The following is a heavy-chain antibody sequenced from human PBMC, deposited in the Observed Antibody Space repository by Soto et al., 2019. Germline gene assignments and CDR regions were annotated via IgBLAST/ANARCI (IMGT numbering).Heavy chain of an antibody. Sequence: ASVKVSCPASGYTFTGYYMHWVRQAPGQGLEWMGWINPNSGGTNYAQKFQGRVTMTRDTSISTAYMELSRLRSDDTAVYYCASAYPMRDCSSGVCYHLNAWGKGTLVTVSS. J-gene: IGHJ5*02. CDR2: INPNSGGT. V-gene: IGHV1-2*02. D-gene: IGHD2-8*01. CDR3: ASAYPMRDCSSGVCYHLNA. CDR1: GYTFTGYY.